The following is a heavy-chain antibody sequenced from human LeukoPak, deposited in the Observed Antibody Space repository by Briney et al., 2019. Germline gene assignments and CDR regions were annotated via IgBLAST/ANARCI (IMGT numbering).Heavy chain of an antibody. CDR1: GGSISNYY. J-gene: IGHJ4*02. D-gene: IGHD2-15*01. V-gene: IGHV4-59*08. Sequence: SETLSLTCTVSGGSISNYYWSWIRQPPGKGLEWIGYIYSSGSTNYNPSLKGRVTVSVDTSKNQFSLKLSSVTAADTAVYYCAGQVVGARALDYWGQGTLITVSS. CDR3: AGQVVGARALDY. CDR2: IYSSGST.